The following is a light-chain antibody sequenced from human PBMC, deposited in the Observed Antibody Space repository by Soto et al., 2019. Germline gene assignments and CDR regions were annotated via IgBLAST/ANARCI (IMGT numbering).Light chain of an antibody. CDR3: AAWDDSLSGPV. J-gene: IGLJ2*01. V-gene: IGLV1-47*01. CDR2: RNN. CDR1: SSNIGSNY. Sequence: QSVLTQPPSASGTPGQRVTISCSGSSSNIGSNYVYWYQQLPGTAPKLLIYRNNQRPSGVPDRFSGSKSGTSASLAISVLRSEYEADYYCAAWDDSLSGPVFGGGTKLTVL.